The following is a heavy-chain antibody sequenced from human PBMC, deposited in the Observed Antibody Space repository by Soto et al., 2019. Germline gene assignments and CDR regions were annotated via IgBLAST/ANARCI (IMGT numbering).Heavy chain of an antibody. J-gene: IGHJ3*02. Sequence: GASVKVSFKASGYTFTSYGISWVRQAPGQGLGWMGWISAYNGNTNYAQKLQGRVTMTTDTSKSTAYMELRSLRSDDTAVYYCARDYYDVWSGPVRPEAFDIWGQGTMVTVSS. CDR1: GYTFTSYG. D-gene: IGHD3-3*01. CDR2: ISAYNGNT. CDR3: ARDYYDVWSGPVRPEAFDI. V-gene: IGHV1-18*04.